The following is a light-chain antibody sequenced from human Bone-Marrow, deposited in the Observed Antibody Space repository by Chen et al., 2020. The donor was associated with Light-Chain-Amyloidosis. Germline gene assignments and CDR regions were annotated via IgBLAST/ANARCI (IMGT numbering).Light chain of an antibody. V-gene: IGLV3-21*02. CDR2: DDS. J-gene: IGLJ3*02. Sequence: SYGLTQPPSVSVAPGQTAPIACGGNNIGSTSVHWYQQTPGQAPLLVVYDDSDRPSGIPGRLSGSNSGNTATLTISRVEAGDEADYYCQVWDRSSDRPVFGGGTKLTVL. CDR3: QVWDRSSDRPV. CDR1: NIGSTS.